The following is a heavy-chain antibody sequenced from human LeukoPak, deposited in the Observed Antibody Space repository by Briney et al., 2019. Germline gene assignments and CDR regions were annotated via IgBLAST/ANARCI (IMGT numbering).Heavy chain of an antibody. V-gene: IGHV3-66*01. D-gene: IGHD5-24*01. CDR3: ASPSAEMTAINGWYFDV. Sequence: GESLTLSCAPSGLTVGSNYMDWVRQAPRKGLEWVSVVYTGGSTYYADSVKGRFTISRDYSKNTLYLQMNNLRAEDTAVYYCASPSAEMTAINGWYFDVWGRGTLVTVSS. CDR1: GLTVGSNY. J-gene: IGHJ2*01. CDR2: VYTGGST.